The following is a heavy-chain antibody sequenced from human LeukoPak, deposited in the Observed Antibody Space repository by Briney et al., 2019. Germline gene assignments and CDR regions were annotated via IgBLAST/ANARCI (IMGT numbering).Heavy chain of an antibody. D-gene: IGHD5-24*01. V-gene: IGHV3-48*03. Sequence: GGSLRLSCAASGFTFRNYEMNWVRQAPGKGLEWVSYITSSASTVYYAGSVKGRFTISRDNAKNSLYLQMNSLRAEDTAVYYCARVDGYNYYWGQGTLVTVSS. CDR3: ARVDGYNYY. CDR2: ITSSASTV. CDR1: GFTFRNYE. J-gene: IGHJ4*02.